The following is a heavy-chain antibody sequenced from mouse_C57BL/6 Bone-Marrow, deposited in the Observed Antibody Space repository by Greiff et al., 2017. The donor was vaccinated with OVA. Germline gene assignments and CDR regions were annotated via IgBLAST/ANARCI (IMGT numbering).Heavy chain of an antibody. CDR3: ARGGITTVVATPY. CDR1: GYTFTDYY. V-gene: IGHV1-19*01. CDR2: INPYNGGT. D-gene: IGHD1-1*01. J-gene: IGHJ3*01. Sequence: EVKLQESGPVLVKPGASVKMSCKASGYTFTDYYMNWVKQSHGKSLEWIGVINPYNGGTSYNQKFKGKATLTVDKSSSTAYMELNSLTSEDSAVYYCARGGITTVVATPYWGQGTLVTVSA.